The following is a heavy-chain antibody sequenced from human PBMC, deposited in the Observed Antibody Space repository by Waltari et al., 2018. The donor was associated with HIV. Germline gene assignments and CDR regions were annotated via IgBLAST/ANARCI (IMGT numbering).Heavy chain of an antibody. J-gene: IGHJ5*02. D-gene: IGHD6-19*01. CDR1: GFTFSGSA. Sequence: EVQLVESGGGLVQPGGSLKLSCAASGFTFSGSAMHWVRQASGKGLEGVGRIRSKANSYATAYAASVKGRFTISRDDSKNTAYLQMNSLKTEDTAVYYCTRPVAVAGANWFDPWGQGTLVTVSS. CDR3: TRPVAVAGANWFDP. V-gene: IGHV3-73*02. CDR2: IRSKANSYAT.